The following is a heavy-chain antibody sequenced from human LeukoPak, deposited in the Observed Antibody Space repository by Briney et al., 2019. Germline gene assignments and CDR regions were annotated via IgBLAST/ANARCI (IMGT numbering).Heavy chain of an antibody. CDR3: AGSRGYSYGYGLLSAFDI. V-gene: IGHV4-59*01. D-gene: IGHD5-18*01. J-gene: IGHJ3*02. CDR1: GGSISSYY. CDR2: IYYSGST. Sequence: PSETLSLTCTVSGGSISSYYWSWIRQPPGKGLEWIGYIYYSGSTNYNPSLKSRVTISVDTSKNQFSLKLSSVTAADTAVYYCAGSRGYSYGYGLLSAFDIWGQGTTVTVSS.